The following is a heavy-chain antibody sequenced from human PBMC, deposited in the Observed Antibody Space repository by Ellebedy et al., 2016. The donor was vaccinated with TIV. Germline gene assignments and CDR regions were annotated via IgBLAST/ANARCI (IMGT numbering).Heavy chain of an antibody. CDR1: GFTFSSYG. CDR3: AKAMGPGGRFDAFDI. CDR2: ITGIGTST. J-gene: IGHJ3*02. Sequence: GESLKISXAASGFTFSSYGMHWVRQAPGKGLEWVSAITGIGTSTYYADSVKGRFTISRDNSKNTLFLQMNSLRAEDTAIYYCAKAMGPGGRFDAFDIWGQGTLVTVSS. V-gene: IGHV3-23*01. D-gene: IGHD3-16*01.